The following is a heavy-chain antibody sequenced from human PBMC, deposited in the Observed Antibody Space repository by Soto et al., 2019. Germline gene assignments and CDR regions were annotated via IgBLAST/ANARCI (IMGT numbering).Heavy chain of an antibody. CDR2: IIPIFGTA. V-gene: IGHV1-69*06. Sequence: ASVKVSCKASGGTFSSYAISWVRQAPGQGLEWMGGIIPIFGTANYAQKFQGRVTITADKSTSTAYMELSSLRSEDTAVYYCARQGGDFGVVTAYYYMDVWGKGTTVPVSS. CDR1: GGTFSSYA. D-gene: IGHD3-3*01. CDR3: ARQGGDFGVVTAYYYMDV. J-gene: IGHJ6*03.